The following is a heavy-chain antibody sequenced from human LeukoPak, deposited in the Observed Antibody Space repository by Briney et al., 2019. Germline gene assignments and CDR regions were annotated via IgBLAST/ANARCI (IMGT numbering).Heavy chain of an antibody. D-gene: IGHD2-2*01. Sequence: GGSLRLSCAASGFTFTRHGMHWVRQAPGKGLEWVAFIRYDGSNKYYADSVKGRFTISRDNSKNTLYLQMNSLRAEDTAVNYCAKAAGYCSSTSCPFDYWGQGTLVTVSS. CDR3: AKAAGYCSSTSCPFDY. J-gene: IGHJ4*02. V-gene: IGHV3-30*02. CDR1: GFTFTRHG. CDR2: IRYDGSNK.